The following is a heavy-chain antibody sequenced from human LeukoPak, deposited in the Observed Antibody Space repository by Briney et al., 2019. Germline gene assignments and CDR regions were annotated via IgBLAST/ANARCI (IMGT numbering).Heavy chain of an antibody. CDR2: IYPNGGGT. CDR1: GDTFTGYY. J-gene: IGHJ6*03. Sequence: GASLKVSPKASGDTFTGYYMHWGRQTPEEGGGSVGWIYPNGGGTNYAQTVQGRVTITRDTSISTAYMELSRLRSDDTAVYYCARGPGMSSYYYYYMDVWGKGTTVTVSS. CDR3: ARGPGMSSYYYYYMDV. D-gene: IGHD5/OR15-5a*01. V-gene: IGHV1-2*02.